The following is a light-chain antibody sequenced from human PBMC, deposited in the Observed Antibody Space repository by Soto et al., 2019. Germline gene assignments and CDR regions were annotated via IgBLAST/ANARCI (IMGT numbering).Light chain of an antibody. V-gene: IGKV3D-15*01. CDR2: GAS. J-gene: IGKJ5*01. CDR1: QGVGNSY. CDR3: QQYNNWPIT. Sequence: EIVLTQSPGTLSLSPGEGATLSCRASQGVGNSYLAWYQQKPGQPPRLVVYGASSRAAGVPDRFSGSGSGTEFTPTITSLQSEDFAVYYCQQYNNWPITFGQGTRREIK.